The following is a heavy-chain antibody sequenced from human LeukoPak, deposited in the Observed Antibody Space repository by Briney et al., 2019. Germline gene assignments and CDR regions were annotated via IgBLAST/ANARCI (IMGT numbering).Heavy chain of an antibody. CDR1: GGSFSGYY. CDR3: AREGGIRGRYYDYYMDV. V-gene: IGHV4-34*01. CDR2: INHSGSN. D-gene: IGHD1-26*01. J-gene: IGHJ6*03. Sequence: SETLSLTCAVYGGSFSGYYWSWIRQPPGKGLEWIGEINHSGSNNYNPSLKSRDTISVDTSKNQFALKLSSVTAADTAVYYCAREGGIRGRYYDYYMDVWGKGTTVTISS.